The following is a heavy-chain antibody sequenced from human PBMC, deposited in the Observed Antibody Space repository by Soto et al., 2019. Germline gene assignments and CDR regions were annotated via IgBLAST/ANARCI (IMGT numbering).Heavy chain of an antibody. CDR3: ADSRYDILGY. V-gene: IGHV2-5*02. CDR1: GFSLSTSGVG. J-gene: IGHJ4*02. CDR2: IYWDDDK. Sequence: QITLKESGPTLVKPTQTLTLTCTFSGFSLSTSGVGVGWIRQPPGKALEWLALIYWDDDKRYSPSVKSRLTITKDTSKKQVVVTVTNMGPVDTATYYGADSRYDILGYWGQGTLVTVSS. D-gene: IGHD3-9*01.